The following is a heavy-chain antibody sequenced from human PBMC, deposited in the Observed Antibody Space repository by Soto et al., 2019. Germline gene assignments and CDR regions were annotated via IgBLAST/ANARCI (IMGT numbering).Heavy chain of an antibody. CDR2: MNPNSGNT. J-gene: IGHJ6*03. CDR1: GYTFTSYD. Sequence: GPSVKVSCKASGYTFTSYDINWVRQATGQGLEWMGWMNPNSGNTGYAQKFRGRVTMTRNTSISTAYMELSSLRSEDTAVYYCARGSFSGYVYYYYMDVWGKGTTVTVSS. D-gene: IGHD5-12*01. CDR3: ARGSFSGYVYYYYMDV. V-gene: IGHV1-8*01.